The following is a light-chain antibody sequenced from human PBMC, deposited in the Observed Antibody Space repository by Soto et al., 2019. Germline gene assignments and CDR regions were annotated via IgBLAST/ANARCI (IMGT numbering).Light chain of an antibody. CDR3: QQYGSSPWT. J-gene: IGKJ1*01. CDR1: QSVNSRY. CDR2: GAS. Sequence: EIVLTQSPGTLSLSPGERATLSCRASQSVNSRYLAWYQQKPGQAPRLLIYGASSRATGIPARFSGSGSGTDFSLTIRGLEPEDFAVYYCQQYGSSPWTFGQGNKVEIK. V-gene: IGKV3-20*01.